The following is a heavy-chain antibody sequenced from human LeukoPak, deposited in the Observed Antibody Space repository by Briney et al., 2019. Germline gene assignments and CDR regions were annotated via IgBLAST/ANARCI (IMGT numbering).Heavy chain of an antibody. CDR3: AKDLTIFGVVTNWFDP. V-gene: IGHV3-30*18. J-gene: IGHJ5*02. CDR2: ISYDGSNK. CDR1: GFTFSSYG. D-gene: IGHD3-3*01. Sequence: GGSLRLSCAASGFTFSSYGMHWVRQAPGKGLEWVAVISYDGSNKYYADSVRGRFTISRDSSKNTLYLQMNSLRAEDTAVYYCAKDLTIFGVVTNWFDPWGQGTLVTVSS.